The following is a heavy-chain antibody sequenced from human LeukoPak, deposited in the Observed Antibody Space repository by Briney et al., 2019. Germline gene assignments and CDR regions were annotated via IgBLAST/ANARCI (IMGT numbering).Heavy chain of an antibody. CDR1: GGSISSGGYS. CDR3: ARGVTYYDFWSGYYGYFDY. J-gene: IGHJ4*02. CDR2: IYHSGST. V-gene: IGHV4-30-2*01. D-gene: IGHD3-3*01. Sequence: PSETLSLTCTVSGGSISSGGYSWSWIRQPPGKGLEWIGYIYHSGSTYYNPSLKSRVTISVDRSKNQFSLKLSSVTAADTAVYYCARGVTYYDFWSGYYGYFDYWGQGTLVTVSS.